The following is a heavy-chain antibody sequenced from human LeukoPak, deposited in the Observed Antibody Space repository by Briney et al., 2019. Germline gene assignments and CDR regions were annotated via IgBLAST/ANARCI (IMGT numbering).Heavy chain of an antibody. V-gene: IGHV7-4-1*01. J-gene: IGHJ4*02. Sequence: ASVKVSCKASGYTFTSYAMNWVRQAPGQGLEWMGWINTDTGNPTYVQGFTGRFVFSLDTSVSTAYLQIGSLKAEDTAVYYCARVSRSRGKWLFDYWGQGTLVTVSS. CDR1: GYTFTSYA. CDR3: ARVSRSRGKWLFDY. D-gene: IGHD3-22*01. CDR2: INTDTGNP.